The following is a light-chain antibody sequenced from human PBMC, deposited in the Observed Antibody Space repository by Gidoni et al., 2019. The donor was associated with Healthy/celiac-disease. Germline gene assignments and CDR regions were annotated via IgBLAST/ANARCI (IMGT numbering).Light chain of an antibody. J-gene: IGKJ5*01. CDR1: QSVSSY. CDR3: QQRSNWPPTT. V-gene: IGKV3-11*01. CDR2: DAS. Sequence: EIVLTQSPATLSLSPGERATLSCRASQSVSSYLAWYQQKPGQATRLLIYDASNRSTGIPARFSGSGSGTDFTLTISSLEPEDFAVFYCQQRSNWPPTTFGQGTRLEIK.